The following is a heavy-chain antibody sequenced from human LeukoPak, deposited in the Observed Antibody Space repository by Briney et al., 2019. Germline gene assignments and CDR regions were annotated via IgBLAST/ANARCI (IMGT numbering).Heavy chain of an antibody. V-gene: IGHV4-39*07. CDR3: ARGPTTRYSSGWYVRY. CDR1: GGSISSSSYY. D-gene: IGHD6-19*01. Sequence: SETLSLTCAVSGGSISSSSYYWGWIRQPPGKGLEWIGSIYYSGSTYYNPSLKSRVTISVDTSKNQFSLKLSSVTAADTAVYYCARGPTTRYSSGWYVRYWGQGTLVTVSS. CDR2: IYYSGST. J-gene: IGHJ4*02.